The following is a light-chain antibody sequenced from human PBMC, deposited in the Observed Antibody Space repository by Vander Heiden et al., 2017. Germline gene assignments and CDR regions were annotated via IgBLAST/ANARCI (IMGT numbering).Light chain of an antibody. CDR2: SNN. Sequence: QSVLTQSPSASGNPGHRVTISCSGSSSNIGSRTVNWYQHLPGTAPTLLIYSNNQRPSGVPDRISASKSGTSASLAVSGLQSEDEADYYCSAWDNSLNAWVFGGGTKLTVL. V-gene: IGLV1-44*01. CDR3: SAWDNSLNAWV. J-gene: IGLJ3*02. CDR1: SSNIGSRT.